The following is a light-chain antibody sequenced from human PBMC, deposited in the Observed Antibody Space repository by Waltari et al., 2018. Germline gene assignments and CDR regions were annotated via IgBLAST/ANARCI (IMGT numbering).Light chain of an antibody. J-gene: IGKJ5*01. CDR3: QQYYSTLIT. CDR2: WAS. Sequence: DIVMTQSPDSLAVSLGERATFNCKSSQSVLYTANNKNYLAWYQQKPGQSPKLRIYWASTRESGVPDRFNGSGSGTDFTLTISSLQAEDVAVYYCQQYYSTLITFGQGTRLEIK. CDR1: QSVLYTANNKNY. V-gene: IGKV4-1*01.